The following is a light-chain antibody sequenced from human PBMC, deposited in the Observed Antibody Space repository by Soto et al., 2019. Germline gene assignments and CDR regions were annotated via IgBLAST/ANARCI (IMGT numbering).Light chain of an antibody. V-gene: IGKV1-5*01. J-gene: IGKJ2*01. Sequence: DIQMTQSPSTLSASVGDRVTITCRASQSISSWLAWYQQKPGKAPKLLTYDASSLESGVPSRFSGSGSGTEFTLTISSLQPDDFAPYYCQQYTSYPYTFGQGTKLEI. CDR2: DAS. CDR1: QSISSW. CDR3: QQYTSYPYT.